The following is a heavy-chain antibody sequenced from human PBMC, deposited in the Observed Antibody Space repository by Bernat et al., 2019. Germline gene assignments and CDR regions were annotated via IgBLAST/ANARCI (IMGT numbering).Heavy chain of an antibody. CDR2: INNSGST. Sequence: QVQLQQWGAGLLKPSETLSLTCAVHGGSFSGYYWSWIRQPPGKGLEWIGEINNSGSTNYNPSIKTRVTISVGASKKQLSRKMSTVAAEDTAVYYGAKRGIWYGYNYYYMDVWGEGTTVTVSS. V-gene: IGHV4-34*01. CDR1: GGSFSGYY. D-gene: IGHD6-13*01. CDR3: AKRGIWYGYNYYYMDV. J-gene: IGHJ6*03.